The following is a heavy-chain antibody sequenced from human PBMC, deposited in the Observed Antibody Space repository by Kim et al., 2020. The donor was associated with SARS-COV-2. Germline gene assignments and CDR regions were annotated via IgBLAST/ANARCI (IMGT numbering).Heavy chain of an antibody. J-gene: IGHJ6*02. D-gene: IGHD3-9*01. V-gene: IGHV3-15*01. CDR3: TTLLRYFDWLAVKYYYFGMDV. Sequence: GGSLRLSCAASGFTFSNAWMSWVRQAPGKGLEWVGRIKSKTDGGTTEYAAPVKGRFTISRDDSKNTLYLQMNILKTEDTAVYYCTTLLRYFDWLAVKYYYFGMDVWGRGTTVTVSS. CDR2: IKSKTDGGTT. CDR1: GFTFSNAW.